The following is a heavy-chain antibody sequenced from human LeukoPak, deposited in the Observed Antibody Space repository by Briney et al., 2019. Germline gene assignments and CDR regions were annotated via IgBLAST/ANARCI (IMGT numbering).Heavy chain of an antibody. Sequence: ASVKVSCKASGYTFTGYYMHWVRQAPGQGLEWMGWINPNSGGTNYAQKFQGRVNMTRDTSITTAYMDLSRLRSEDTAVYYCARGVTNGRKRWSTLMGYYYYMDVWGKGTTVTVSS. J-gene: IGHJ6*03. CDR2: INPNSGGT. V-gene: IGHV1-2*02. D-gene: IGHD4-23*01. CDR3: ARGVTNGRKRWSTLMGYYYYMDV. CDR1: GYTFTGYY.